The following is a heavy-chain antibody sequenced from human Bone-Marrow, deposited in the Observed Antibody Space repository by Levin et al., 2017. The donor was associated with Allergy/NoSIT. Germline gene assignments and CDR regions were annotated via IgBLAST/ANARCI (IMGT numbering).Heavy chain of an antibody. Sequence: LRLSCTVSGDSISNTHHYWSWIRQPAGKGLEWIGCMFAGGAATYKRSLRSRVTISIDTSKNQFSLKLTSVTAADTAVYYCARDETFNSWHVGWFDSWGQGTLVTVSS. V-gene: IGHV4-61*02. CDR1: GDSISNTHHY. D-gene: IGHD2/OR15-2a*01. J-gene: IGHJ5*01. CDR3: ARDETFNSWHVGWFDS. CDR2: MFAGGAA.